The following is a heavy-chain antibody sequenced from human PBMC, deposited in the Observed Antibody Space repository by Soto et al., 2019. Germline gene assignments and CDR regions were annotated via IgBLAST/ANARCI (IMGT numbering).Heavy chain of an antibody. CDR3: AKVSEGSMITFGGVIAY. J-gene: IGHJ4*02. CDR1: GFTFSTYG. Sequence: QVQLVESGGGVVQPGRSLRLSCAASGFTFSTYGMHWVRQAPGKGLEWVAVISFDGNIQYYADSVKGRFTISRDNSKNTLYLQMDSLRAEDTAVPYCAKVSEGSMITFGGVIAYWGQGTLITVSS. CDR2: ISFDGNIQ. V-gene: IGHV3-30*18. D-gene: IGHD3-16*02.